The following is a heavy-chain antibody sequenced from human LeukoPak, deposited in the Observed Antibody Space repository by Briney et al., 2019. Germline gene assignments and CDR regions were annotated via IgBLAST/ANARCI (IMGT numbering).Heavy chain of an antibody. CDR2: ISSSSSYI. CDR3: ARYPTVTTFGY. Sequence: GGSLRLSCAASGFTFSSGSMNWVRQAPGKGLEWVSSISSSSSYIYYADSVKGRFTISRDNAKNSLYLQMNSLRAEDTAVYYCARYPTVTTFGYWGQGTLVTVSS. D-gene: IGHD4-11*01. J-gene: IGHJ4*02. CDR1: GFTFSSGS. V-gene: IGHV3-21*01.